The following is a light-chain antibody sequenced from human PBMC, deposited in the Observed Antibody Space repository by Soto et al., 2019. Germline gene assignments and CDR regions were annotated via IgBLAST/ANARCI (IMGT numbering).Light chain of an antibody. J-gene: IGKJ1*01. V-gene: IGKV1-5*03. CDR2: KAS. CDR1: QSISSW. Sequence: DIQMTQSPSTLSASVGDRVTITCRASQSISSWLAWYQQKPGKAPNLLIYKASSLESGVPSRFSGSGSGTELTLTISSLQADDFATYYCQQYRTYSRTFGQGTKGEIK. CDR3: QQYRTYSRT.